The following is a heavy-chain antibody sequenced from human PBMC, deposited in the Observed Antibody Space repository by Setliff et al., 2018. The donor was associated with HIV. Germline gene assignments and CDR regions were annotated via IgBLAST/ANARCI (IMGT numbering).Heavy chain of an antibody. V-gene: IGHV4-59*04. CDR3: ASRLPLSSGSAFAY. D-gene: IGHD3-10*01. J-gene: IGHJ4*02. CDR1: GGSISSHS. Sequence: SETLSLTCSVSGGSISSHSWGWIRQSPGKGLEWVGHINHSRSTFYNPSLKNRVTMSIDTSKNQFSLKLTSVTAADTSVYFCASRLPLSSGSAFAYWGQGTLVTVSS. CDR2: INHSRST.